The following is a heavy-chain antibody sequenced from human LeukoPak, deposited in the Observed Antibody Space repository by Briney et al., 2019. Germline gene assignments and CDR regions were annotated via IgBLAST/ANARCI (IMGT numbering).Heavy chain of an antibody. Sequence: SETLSLTCTVSGGSISSSSYYWGWIRQPPGKGLGWIGSIYYSGSTYYNPSLKSRVTISVNTSKNQFSLKLSSVTAADTAVYYCARQPPWDYYDSSGLFDYWGQGTLVTVSS. CDR2: IYYSGST. V-gene: IGHV4-39*01. J-gene: IGHJ4*02. CDR1: GGSISSSSYY. D-gene: IGHD3-22*01. CDR3: ARQPPWDYYDSSGLFDY.